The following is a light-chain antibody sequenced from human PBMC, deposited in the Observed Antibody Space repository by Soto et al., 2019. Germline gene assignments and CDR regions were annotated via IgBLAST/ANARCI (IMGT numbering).Light chain of an antibody. CDR3: QQYGSTPLT. V-gene: IGKV3-20*01. CDR2: DAS. Sequence: EIVLKQSPDTLSLSPGERATLSCRPSQSVKNNYLAWYQQKPGQPPRFLIYDASSRATGIPDRFSGSGSGTDFTLTISRLEPEDFAVYYCQQYGSTPLTFGGGTKVDIK. CDR1: QSVKNNY. J-gene: IGKJ4*01.